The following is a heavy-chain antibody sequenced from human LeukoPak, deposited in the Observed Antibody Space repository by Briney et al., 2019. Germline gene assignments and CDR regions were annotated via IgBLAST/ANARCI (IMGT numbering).Heavy chain of an antibody. CDR1: GFTFSSYA. CDR3: AKALRVAAAMYDAFDI. D-gene: IGHD6-13*01. Sequence: GGSLRLSCAASGFTFSSYAMSWVRQAPGKGLEWVSAISGSGGSTYYADSVKGRFTISRDNSKNTLYLQMNSLRAEDTAVYYCAKALRVAAAMYDAFDIWGQGTMVTVSS. CDR2: ISGSGGST. V-gene: IGHV3-23*01. J-gene: IGHJ3*02.